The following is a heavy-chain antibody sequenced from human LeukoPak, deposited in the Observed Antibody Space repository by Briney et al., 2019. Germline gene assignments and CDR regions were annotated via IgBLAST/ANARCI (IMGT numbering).Heavy chain of an antibody. V-gene: IGHV3-30*03. J-gene: IGHJ3*02. CDR3: ARDGQLVRAFDI. CDR1: GFTFSSYG. CDR2: ISYDGSNK. Sequence: GGSLRLSCAASGFTFSSYGMHWVRQAPGKGLEWVAVISYDGSNKYYADSVKGRFTISRDNSKNTLYLQMNSLRAEDTAVYYCARDGQLVRAFDIWGQGTMVTVSS. D-gene: IGHD6-13*01.